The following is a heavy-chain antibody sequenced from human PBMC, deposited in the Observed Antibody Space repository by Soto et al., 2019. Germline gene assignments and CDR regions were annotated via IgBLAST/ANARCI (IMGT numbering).Heavy chain of an antibody. V-gene: IGHV3-23*01. CDR1: GFTFSSYA. Sequence: EVQLLESGGGLVQPGGSLRLSCAASGFTFSSYAMSWVRQAPGKGLEWVSAISGSGGSTYYADSVKGRFTISRDNSKNTLYLQMNSLRAEDTAVYYCAKDLYDYGDYPHYDYYMDVWGKGTTVTVSS. J-gene: IGHJ6*03. CDR2: ISGSGGST. CDR3: AKDLYDYGDYPHYDYYMDV. D-gene: IGHD4-17*01.